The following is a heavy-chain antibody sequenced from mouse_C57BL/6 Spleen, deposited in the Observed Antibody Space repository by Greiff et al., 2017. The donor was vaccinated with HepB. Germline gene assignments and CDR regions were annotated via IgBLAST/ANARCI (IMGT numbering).Heavy chain of an antibody. CDR3: ARSYDGNYD. D-gene: IGHD2-3*01. V-gene: IGHV1-61*01. J-gene: IGHJ2*01. CDR2: IYPSDSET. CDR1: GYTFTSYW. Sequence: QVQLQQPGAELVRPGSSVKLSCKASGYTFTSYWMDWVKQRPGQGLEWIGNIYPSDSETHYNQKFKDKATLTVDKSSSTAYMQLSSLTSEDSAVYYCARSYDGNYDWGQGTTLTVSS.